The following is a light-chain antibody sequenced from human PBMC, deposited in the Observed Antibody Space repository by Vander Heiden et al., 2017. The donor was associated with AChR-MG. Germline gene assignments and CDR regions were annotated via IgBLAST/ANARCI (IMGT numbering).Light chain of an antibody. CDR3: QQRINGPPMLT. Sequence: EIVLTQSPATLSLSPGERATLSCRASQSVSSYLAWYQQKPGQAPRLLIYGASKRATGIPPRFSGSGSGTDFTLTISSLEPEDFAVYYCQQRINGPPMLTFGGGTKVEI. CDR1: QSVSSY. J-gene: IGKJ4*01. V-gene: IGKV3-11*01. CDR2: GAS.